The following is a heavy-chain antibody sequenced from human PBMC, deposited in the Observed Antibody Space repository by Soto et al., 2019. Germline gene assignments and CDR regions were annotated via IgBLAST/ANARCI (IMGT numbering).Heavy chain of an antibody. CDR2: ISGDGSST. J-gene: IGHJ3*01. CDR3: ARSLPGTYGAFDL. CDR1: EFAFRSYW. D-gene: IGHD1-7*01. V-gene: IGHV3-74*01. Sequence: LRLSCAASEFAFRSYWMHWVRQSPGKGLVWVSRISGDGSSTNYADSVKGRFTISRDNAKNTVYLQIDSLRAEDTAVYYCARSLPGTYGAFDLWGQGTMVTVSS.